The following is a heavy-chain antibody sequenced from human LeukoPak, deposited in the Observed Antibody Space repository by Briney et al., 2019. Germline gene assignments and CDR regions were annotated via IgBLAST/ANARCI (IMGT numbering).Heavy chain of an antibody. CDR3: ARAEYCGGDCSHFDY. J-gene: IGHJ4*02. Sequence: GGSLRLSCAASGFTFSSYEMNWVRQAPGKGLEWVSYISSSGSTIYYADSVKGRFTISRDNAKNSLYLQMNSLRAEDTAVYYCARAEYCGGDCSHFDYWGQGTLVTVSS. V-gene: IGHV3-48*03. CDR1: GFTFSSYE. D-gene: IGHD2-21*02. CDR2: ISSSGSTI.